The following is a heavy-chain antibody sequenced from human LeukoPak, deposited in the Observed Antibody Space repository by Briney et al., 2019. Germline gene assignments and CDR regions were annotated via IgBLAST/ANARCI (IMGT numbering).Heavy chain of an antibody. CDR3: ARGSSSWPESDY. Sequence: SETLSLTCTVSGGSISSHYWSWIRQPPGKGLEWIGYIYYSGSTNYNPSLKSRVTISVDTSKNQFSLKLSSVTAADTAVYYCARGSSSWPESDYWGQGTLVTVSS. V-gene: IGHV4-59*11. D-gene: IGHD6-13*01. CDR1: GGSISSHY. CDR2: IYYSGST. J-gene: IGHJ4*02.